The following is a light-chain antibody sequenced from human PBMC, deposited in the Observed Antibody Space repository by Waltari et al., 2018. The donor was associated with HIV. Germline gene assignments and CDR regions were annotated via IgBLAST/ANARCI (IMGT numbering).Light chain of an antibody. CDR2: EDT. CDR1: SGSIASNY. Sequence: NFMLTQPHSVSESPGKTVTISCTRSSGSIASNYVQWYQQRPGSSPTTVIYEDTQRPSGVPDRFSGSIDSSSNSASLTISGLKTEDEADDYCQSYDSSNHWVFGGGTKLTVL. CDR3: QSYDSSNHWV. V-gene: IGLV6-57*01. J-gene: IGLJ3*02.